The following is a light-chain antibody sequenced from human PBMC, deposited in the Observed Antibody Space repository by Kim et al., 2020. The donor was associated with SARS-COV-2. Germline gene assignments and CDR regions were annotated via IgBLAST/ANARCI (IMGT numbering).Light chain of an antibody. J-gene: IGLJ1*01. CDR2: EVT. CDR1: SSDIGSYNF. V-gene: IGLV2-8*01. CDR3: SSYAGSNNFV. Sequence: QFVLTQPPSASGSAGQSVTISCTGASSDIGSYNFVSWYQQLPGKAPKLMIYEVTKRPSGVPDRFSGSKSGNTASLTVSGLQADDEADYYCSSYAGSNNFVFGTGTKVTVL.